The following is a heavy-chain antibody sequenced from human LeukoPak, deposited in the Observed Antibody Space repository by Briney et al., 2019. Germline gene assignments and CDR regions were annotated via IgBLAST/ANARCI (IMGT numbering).Heavy chain of an antibody. CDR1: GGTFSNYA. D-gene: IGHD3-9*01. CDR3: ARDVRVLPGYSEPSDGFDI. V-gene: IGHV1-69*06. CDR2: IIPVYGTA. J-gene: IGHJ3*02. Sequence: SVNVSCKSSGGTFSNYAISWVRQAPGQGLEWMGWIIPVYGTAHYAQKFQGRVTITADKYTTTSYMELSILRSEVTAVYYCARDVRVLPGYSEPSDGFDIWGQGTMVTVSS.